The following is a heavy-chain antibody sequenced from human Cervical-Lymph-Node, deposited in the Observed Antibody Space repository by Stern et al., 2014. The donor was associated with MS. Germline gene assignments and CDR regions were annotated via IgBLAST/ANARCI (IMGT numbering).Heavy chain of an antibody. Sequence: QVQLQESGPGLVKPSETLSLTCTVSGGYISSYYWSWIRQPPGKGLEWIGYVHNSGSTNSNPSLKSRVTISVDTSKNQVSLKLSSVTAADTAVYYCARADGYDSPRWFDPWGQGTLVTVSS. V-gene: IGHV4-59*01. CDR1: GGYISSYY. D-gene: IGHD3-3*01. CDR3: ARADGYDSPRWFDP. J-gene: IGHJ5*02. CDR2: VHNSGST.